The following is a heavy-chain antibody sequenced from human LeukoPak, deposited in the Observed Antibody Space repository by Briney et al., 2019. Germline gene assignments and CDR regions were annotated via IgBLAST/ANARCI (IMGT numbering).Heavy chain of an antibody. J-gene: IGHJ3*02. CDR3: SRRNSLYDAFDI. D-gene: IGHD2-21*01. CDR2: VFHTGSR. V-gene: IGHV4-4*02. CDR1: GGSIVASDW. Sequence: SETLSLTCTVSGGSIVASDWWTWVRQIPGKGPEWIGEVFHTGSRNYSPSLKGRVTVSIDKYKSRFYLQLSSVTAADTGVYFCSRRNSLYDAFDIWGQGTLIAVSS.